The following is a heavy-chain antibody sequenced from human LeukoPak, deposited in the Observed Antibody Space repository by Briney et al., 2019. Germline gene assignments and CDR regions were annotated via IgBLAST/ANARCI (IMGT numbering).Heavy chain of an antibody. CDR1: GYPFSTYA. CDR3: VRSLDY. J-gene: IGHJ4*02. Sequence: PGGSLRLSCAASGYPFSTYAMNWVRQAPGKGLEWVSVITGSGGFTQYADSVKGRFTISRDNSKNTVYLQMNSLRVEDTALYYCVRSLDYWGQGTLVIVSS. CDR2: ITGSGGFT. V-gene: IGHV3-23*01.